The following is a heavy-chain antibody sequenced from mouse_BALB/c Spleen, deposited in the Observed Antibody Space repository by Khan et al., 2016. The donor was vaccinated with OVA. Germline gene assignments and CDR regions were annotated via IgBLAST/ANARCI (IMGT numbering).Heavy chain of an antibody. CDR3: ARGYYGDPFAY. J-gene: IGHJ3*01. D-gene: IGHD2-13*01. Sequence: EVELVESGGGLVKPGGSLKLSCAASGFTFSDYYMYWVRQTPEKRLEWVATISDGGTYTYYPDSVTGRFTISREDAKNNLCLQMSSLKSEDTAMYYCARGYYGDPFAYWGQGTLVTFSA. CDR1: GFTFSDYY. CDR2: ISDGGTYT. V-gene: IGHV5-4*02.